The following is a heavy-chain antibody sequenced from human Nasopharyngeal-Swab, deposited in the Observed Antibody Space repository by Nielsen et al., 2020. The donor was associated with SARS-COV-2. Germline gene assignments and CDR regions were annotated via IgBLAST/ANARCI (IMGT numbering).Heavy chain of an antibody. D-gene: IGHD3-16*02. Sequence: GSLRLSCTVSGGSISTSSYYWGWIRQPPGKGLQWIGSIYYSASTYYNPSLKSRVTISRDTSKNQFSLKLSSVTAADTAVYYCAREGGGVIRGGYYGMDVWGQGTTVTVSS. CDR3: AREGGGVIRGGYYGMDV. J-gene: IGHJ6*02. CDR1: GGSISTSSYY. V-gene: IGHV4-39*02. CDR2: IYYSAST.